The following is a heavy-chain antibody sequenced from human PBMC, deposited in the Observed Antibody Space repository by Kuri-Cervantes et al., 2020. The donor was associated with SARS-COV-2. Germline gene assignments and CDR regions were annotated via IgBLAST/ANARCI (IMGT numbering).Heavy chain of an antibody. D-gene: IGHD3-22*01. CDR3: ARVKPYYDSSGYSPPHYYYYYMDV. CDR1: GNSLSSGDYY. J-gene: IGHJ6*03. V-gene: IGHV4-61*08. CDR2: IFYSGSA. Sequence: ETLSLTCTVSGNSLSSGDYYWTWVRQPPGKGLEWIGNIFYSGSASYNPSLKSRLPMSLDMSKSQFSLKLSSVTAADTAVYYCARVKPYYDSSGYSPPHYYYYYMDVWGKGTTVTVSS.